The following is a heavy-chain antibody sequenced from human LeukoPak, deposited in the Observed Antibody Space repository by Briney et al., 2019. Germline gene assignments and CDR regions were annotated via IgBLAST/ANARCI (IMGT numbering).Heavy chain of an antibody. J-gene: IGHJ6*02. Sequence: GGSLRLSCAASGFTFSNYWMTWVRQAPGKGLEWVANINRDGSERYYVDSVKGRFTISRDDAKSSLYLQMNSLRAEDTAVYYCARRNAMDVWGQGTTVIVSS. V-gene: IGHV3-7*03. CDR3: ARRNAMDV. CDR2: INRDGSER. CDR1: GFTFSNYW.